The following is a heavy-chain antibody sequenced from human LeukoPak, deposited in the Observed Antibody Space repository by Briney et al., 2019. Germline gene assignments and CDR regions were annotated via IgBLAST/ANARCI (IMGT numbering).Heavy chain of an antibody. V-gene: IGHV4-59*01. D-gene: IGHD3-10*01. Sequence: SETLSPTCTVSGGSIDSYYWSWIRQPPGKGLEWIGFIYYSGSTKYNPSLKSRVTISMDRSTNQFSLKLTSVTAADTAVYYCARESFGSGRNNWFDPWGQGTLVTVSS. CDR3: ARESFGSGRNNWFDP. CDR1: GGSIDSYY. J-gene: IGHJ5*02. CDR2: IYYSGST.